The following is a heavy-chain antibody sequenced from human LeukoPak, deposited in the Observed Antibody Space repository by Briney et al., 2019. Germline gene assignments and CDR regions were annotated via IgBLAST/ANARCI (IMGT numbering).Heavy chain of an antibody. CDR1: GGTFSSYA. CDR2: IIPIFGTA. V-gene: IGHV1-69*01. J-gene: IGHJ4*02. CDR3: ARALVVPAAIGPFDY. D-gene: IGHD2-2*01. Sequence: GASVTVSCKASGGTFSSYAISWVRQAPGQGLEWMGGIIPIFGTANYAQKFQGRVTITADESTSTAYMELSSLRSEDTAVYYCARALVVPAAIGPFDYWGQGTLVTVSS.